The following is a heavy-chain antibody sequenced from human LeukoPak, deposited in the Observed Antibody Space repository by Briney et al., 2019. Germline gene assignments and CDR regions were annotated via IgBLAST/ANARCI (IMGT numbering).Heavy chain of an antibody. V-gene: IGHV3-30-3*01. CDR2: ISYDGSNK. J-gene: IGHJ4*02. CDR3: ARGEERFLYYFDY. CDR1: GFTFSSYA. Sequence: GGSLRLSCAASGFTFSSYAMRGVRQAPGKGLEWVAVISYDGSNKYYADSVKGRFTISRDNYKNALYLQMNSLRAEDTAVYYCARGEERFLYYFDYWGQGTLVTVSS. D-gene: IGHD1-26*01.